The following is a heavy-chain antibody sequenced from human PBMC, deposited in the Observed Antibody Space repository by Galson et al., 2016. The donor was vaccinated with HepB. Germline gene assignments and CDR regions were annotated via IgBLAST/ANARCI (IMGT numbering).Heavy chain of an antibody. CDR1: GFTFSNYA. CDR3: AKGTDNWNRYYMDV. J-gene: IGHJ6*03. D-gene: IGHD1-20*01. Sequence: SLRLSCAASGFTFSNYAMNWVRQAPGKGLEWVSGISGNIIGNYHADSVKGRFTISRDNAKNTLYLQMNSLRAEDTAVYYCAKGTDNWNRYYMDVWGKGTMVTVSS. CDR2: ISGNIIGN. V-gene: IGHV3-23*01.